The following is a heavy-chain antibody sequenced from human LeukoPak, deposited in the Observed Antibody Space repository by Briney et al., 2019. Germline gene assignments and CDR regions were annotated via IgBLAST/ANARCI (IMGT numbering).Heavy chain of an antibody. CDR2: IKQDGSEK. Sequence: GGSLRLSCAASGFTFSNFWMSWVRQAPGKGLEWVANIKQDGSEKHYVDSVKGRFTISRDNAKNSLYLQMNTLRVEDTAMYYCASLDTAKQPLANHWGQGTLVTVSS. J-gene: IGHJ5*02. CDR3: ASLDTAKQPLANH. CDR1: GFTFSNFW. D-gene: IGHD5-18*01. V-gene: IGHV3-7*03.